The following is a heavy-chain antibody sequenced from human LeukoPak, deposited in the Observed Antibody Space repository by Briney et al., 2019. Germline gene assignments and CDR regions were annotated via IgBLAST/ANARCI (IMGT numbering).Heavy chain of an antibody. CDR1: GFAFSSYE. CDR3: ARGYSGGYDY. CDR2: IIDSSSTI. J-gene: IGHJ4*02. V-gene: IGHV3-48*02. D-gene: IGHD6-19*01. Sequence: PGGSLRLSCAASGFAFSSYEMHWVRQAPGEGLEWVSYIIDSSSTIYYADSVKGRSTISRDNAKNSLYLQMNSLRDEDTAVYYCARGYSGGYDYWGQGTLVTVSS.